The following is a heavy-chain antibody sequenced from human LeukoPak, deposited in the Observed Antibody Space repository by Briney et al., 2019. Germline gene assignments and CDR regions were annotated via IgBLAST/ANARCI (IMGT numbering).Heavy chain of an antibody. J-gene: IGHJ4*02. Sequence: GGSLRLSCASSGFTFSDHHMSWIRQAPGRGLEWVSNIGIGGSTIDYADSVKGRFTISRDDAKNSLYLQMNSLRVEDTAVYYCARDHVVPGLVFDHWGQGILVSVSS. CDR1: GFTFSDHH. D-gene: IGHD2-15*01. V-gene: IGHV3-11*04. CDR3: ARDHVVPGLVFDH. CDR2: IGIGGSTI.